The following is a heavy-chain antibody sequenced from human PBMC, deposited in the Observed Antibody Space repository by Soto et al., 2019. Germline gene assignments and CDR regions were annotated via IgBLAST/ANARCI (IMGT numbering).Heavy chain of an antibody. CDR3: ARGGSGNYFNYFDY. CDR2: INSDESST. CDR1: GFTFTTYW. Sequence: EVQLVESGGGLVQPGGSLIISCASSGFTFTTYWMHWVRQAPGQGLVWVSNINSDESSTNYADSVKGRFTISRDNAKITLYLQLTSLRAEDTAVYYCARGGSGNYFNYFDYWGQGTLITVSS. V-gene: IGHV3-74*01. D-gene: IGHD1-26*01. J-gene: IGHJ4*02.